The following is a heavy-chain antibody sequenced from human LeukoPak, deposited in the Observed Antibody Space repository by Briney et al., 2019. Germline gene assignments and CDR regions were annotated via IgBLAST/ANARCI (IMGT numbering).Heavy chain of an antibody. Sequence: ASVKVSCKVSGYTLTELSMHWVRQAPGEGLEWMGGFDPEDGETIYAQKFQGRVTMAEDTSTDTAYMELSSLRSEDTAVYYCATTTSGWTGNYDYWGQGTPVTVSS. J-gene: IGHJ4*02. V-gene: IGHV1-24*01. D-gene: IGHD6-19*01. CDR3: ATTTSGWTGNYDY. CDR1: GYTLTELS. CDR2: FDPEDGET.